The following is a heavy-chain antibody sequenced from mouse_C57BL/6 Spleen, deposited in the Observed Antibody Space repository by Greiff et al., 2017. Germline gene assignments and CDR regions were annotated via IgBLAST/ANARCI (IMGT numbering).Heavy chain of an antibody. CDR2: IDPANGDT. V-gene: IGHV14-4*01. Sequence: VQLQQSGAELVRPGASVKLSCTASGFNIKDDYMHWVKQRPEQGLEWIGWIDPANGDTEYASKFQGKATITADTSSNTAYLQLSSLTSEDTAVYYCTTEDGNYFDYWGQGTTLTGSS. CDR1: GFNIKDDY. J-gene: IGHJ2*01. CDR3: TTEDGNYFDY. D-gene: IGHD2-1*01.